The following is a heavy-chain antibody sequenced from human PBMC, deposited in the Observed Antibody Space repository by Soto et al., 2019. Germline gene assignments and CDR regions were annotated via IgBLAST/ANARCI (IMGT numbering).Heavy chain of an antibody. V-gene: IGHV3-23*01. CDR2: ISGSGST. D-gene: IGHD3-16*01. J-gene: IGHJ6*03. Sequence: EVQLLESGGGLVQPGGSLRLSCAASGFTVSSYAMSWVRQAPGKGLEWVSVISGSGSTYSADSVKGRFTISRDSSKNTVYQKLNSLRAEDTAVYSWAKALRFTSTPGYYMDVWGRGTTVTVSS. CDR3: AKALRFTSTPGYYMDV. CDR1: GFTVSSYA.